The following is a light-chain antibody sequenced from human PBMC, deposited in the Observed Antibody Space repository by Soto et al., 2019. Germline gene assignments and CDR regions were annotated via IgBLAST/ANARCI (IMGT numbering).Light chain of an antibody. CDR2: EGS. CDR3: CSYAGSSTLV. V-gene: IGLV2-23*01. CDR1: SRDVGSYNL. Sequence: QSALTQPASVSGSLGQSITISCTGTSRDVGSYNLVSWYQQHPGKAPKLMIYEGSKRPSGVSNRFSGSKSGNTASLTISGLQAEDEADYYCCSYAGSSTLVFGGGTKLTVL. J-gene: IGLJ2*01.